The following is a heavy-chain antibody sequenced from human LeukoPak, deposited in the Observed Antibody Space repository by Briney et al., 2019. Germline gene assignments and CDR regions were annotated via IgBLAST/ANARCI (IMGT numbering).Heavy chain of an antibody. CDR2: ISGSGGST. D-gene: IGHD6-19*01. V-gene: IGHV3-23*01. Sequence: GGSLRLSCAASGFTFSSYAMSWVRQAPGKGLEWVSAISGSGGSTYYADSVKGRFTISRDNSKNTPYLQMNSLRAEDTAVYYCAKDTTIVIAVALDYWGQGTLVTVSS. CDR3: AKDTTIVIAVALDY. CDR1: GFTFSSYA. J-gene: IGHJ4*02.